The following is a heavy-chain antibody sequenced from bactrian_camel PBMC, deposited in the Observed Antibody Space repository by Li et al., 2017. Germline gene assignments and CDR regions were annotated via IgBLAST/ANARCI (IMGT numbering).Heavy chain of an antibody. D-gene: IGHD4*01. CDR1: GADHRMWC. CDR2: FCNKDGKQ. J-gene: IGHJ4*01. Sequence: HVQLVESGGGSVQAGGSLRLNCAISGADHRMWCMAWFRQAPGKEREGVAAFCNKDGKQYYADSVKGRFTISQDNAKNTVYLQMTGLKPEDMAMYYCAARAYCPDTATMARSGLYEYWGQGTQVTVS. CDR3: AARAYCPDTATMARSGLYEY. V-gene: IGHV3S63*01.